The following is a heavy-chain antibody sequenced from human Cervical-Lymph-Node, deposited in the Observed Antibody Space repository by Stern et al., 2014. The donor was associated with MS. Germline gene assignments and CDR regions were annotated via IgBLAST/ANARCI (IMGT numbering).Heavy chain of an antibody. D-gene: IGHD4-17*01. Sequence: QVQLVQSGAEVKKPGASVKVSCKASGYTFTGFYMHWVRQAPGQGLEWMGRINPKSGGTKYAQKFQGRVTMSSDTSISTAYMELSRLRSDDTAVYYCARWGSPVTNYYFDYWGQGTLVTVSS. V-gene: IGHV1-2*06. CDR1: GYTFTGFY. CDR2: INPKSGGT. J-gene: IGHJ4*02. CDR3: ARWGSPVTNYYFDY.